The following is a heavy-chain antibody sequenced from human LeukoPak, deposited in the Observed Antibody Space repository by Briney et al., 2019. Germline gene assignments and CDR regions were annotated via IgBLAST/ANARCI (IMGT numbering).Heavy chain of an antibody. CDR1: GGSISSYY. D-gene: IGHD3-3*01. Sequence: PSETLSLTCTVSGGSISSYYWSWIRQPPGKGLEWIGYIYYSGSTNYNPSLKSRVTISVDTSKNQFSLKLSSVTAADTAVYYCARGLFSPLAYDFWSGYYHYFDYWGQGTLVTVSS. CDR3: ARGLFSPLAYDFWSGYYHYFDY. CDR2: IYYSGST. V-gene: IGHV4-59*12. J-gene: IGHJ4*02.